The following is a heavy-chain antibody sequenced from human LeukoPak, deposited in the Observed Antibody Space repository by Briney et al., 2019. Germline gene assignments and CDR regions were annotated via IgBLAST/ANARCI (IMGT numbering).Heavy chain of an antibody. Sequence: GRSLRLSCAASGFTFSSYAMHWVRQAPGKGLEWVAVISYDGSNKYYADSVKGRFTISRDNSKNTLYLQMNSLRAEDTAVYYCARAPISLIAAAGPFDYWGQGTLVTVSP. CDR3: ARAPISLIAAAGPFDY. CDR2: ISYDGSNK. J-gene: IGHJ4*02. CDR1: GFTFSSYA. V-gene: IGHV3-30-3*01. D-gene: IGHD6-13*01.